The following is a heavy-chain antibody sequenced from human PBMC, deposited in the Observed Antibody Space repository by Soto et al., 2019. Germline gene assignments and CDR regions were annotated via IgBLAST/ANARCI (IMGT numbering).Heavy chain of an antibody. D-gene: IGHD2-2*03. CDR1: GFSFDDYG. CDR2: ISWNSGDI. V-gene: IGHV3-9*01. J-gene: IGHJ4*02. CDR3: AKDNDLDRDGPFDY. Sequence: EVQLVESGGGSVQPGRSLRLSCEASGFSFDDYGMHGVRQGPGKGLEWVSGISWNSGDIYYADSVKGRFTISRDNAKRSLYLQMNSQRTEDTALYYCAKDNDLDRDGPFDYWGQGILVTVSS.